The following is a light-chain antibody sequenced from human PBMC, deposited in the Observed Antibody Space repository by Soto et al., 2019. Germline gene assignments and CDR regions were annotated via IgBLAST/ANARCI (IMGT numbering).Light chain of an antibody. CDR3: PQIYSIPRT. CDR2: AES. V-gene: IGKV1-39*01. CDR1: QNINFY. J-gene: IGKJ4*01. Sequence: DIQMTQSPSSLSASVGDRVTITCRASQNINFYLNWYQHIQGKAPNLLISAESSLHSGVPSRFSGSGSGTNFHLTINHLEPEDFATYYCPQIYSIPRTFGGGTKVEIK.